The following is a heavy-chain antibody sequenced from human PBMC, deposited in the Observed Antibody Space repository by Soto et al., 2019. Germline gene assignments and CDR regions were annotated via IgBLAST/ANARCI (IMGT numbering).Heavy chain of an antibody. CDR3: AKDLLRPSRAYGMDV. V-gene: IGHV3-30*18. CDR1: GFTFSTYG. D-gene: IGHD2-2*01. Sequence: QVQLVESGGGVVQPGRSLRLSCAASGFTFSTYGMHWVRQAPGKGLEWVAVISYDGSNKYYADSVKGRFTISRDNSKNTLYRQMNILRPEDTAVYYCAKDLLRPSRAYGMDVWGQGTTVTVSS. CDR2: ISYDGSNK. J-gene: IGHJ6*02.